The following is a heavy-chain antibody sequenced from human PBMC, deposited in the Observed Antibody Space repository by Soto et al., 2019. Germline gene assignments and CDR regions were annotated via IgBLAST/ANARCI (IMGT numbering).Heavy chain of an antibody. V-gene: IGHV4-59*08. CDR3: ARLSPGYSSGWYYFDY. D-gene: IGHD6-19*01. CDR1: GGSISSYY. J-gene: IGHJ4*02. CDR2: IYYSGST. Sequence: SETLSLTCTVSGGSISSYYWSWIRQPPGKGLEWIGYIYYSGSTNYNPSLKSRVTISVDTSKNQFSLKLSSVTAADTAVYYCARLSPGYSSGWYYFDYWGQGTLVTVSS.